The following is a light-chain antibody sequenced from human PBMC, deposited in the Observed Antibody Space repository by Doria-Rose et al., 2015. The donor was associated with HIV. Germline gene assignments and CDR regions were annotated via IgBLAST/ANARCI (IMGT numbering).Light chain of an antibody. CDR1: QSLLYTSKNY. V-gene: IGKV4-1*01. J-gene: IGKJ3*01. CDR3: QQYYDTPS. Sequence: DIRVTQSPESLGMSLGERATLNCKSNQSLLYTSKNYLAWYQQKPGQPRKLLIYWASTRQSVVPARFSGSGSGTDFTLTISSLEAEDVAVYYCQQYYDTPSFGPGTTVDIK. CDR2: WAS.